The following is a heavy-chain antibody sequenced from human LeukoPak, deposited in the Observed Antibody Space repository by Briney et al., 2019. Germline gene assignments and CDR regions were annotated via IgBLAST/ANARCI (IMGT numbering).Heavy chain of an antibody. J-gene: IGHJ4*02. CDR1: GFPFSNYA. CDR2: IRFDGSDK. D-gene: IGHD3-3*01. CDR3: ATTSNYWSGYSDYFDY. Sequence: GGSLRLSCAASGFPFSNYAMHWVRQAPGKGLEWVAFIRFDGSDKYYADSVKGRFTISRDNSKNTLYLQMNSLRAEDTAVYYCATTSNYWSGYSDYFDYWGQGTLVTVSS. V-gene: IGHV3-30*02.